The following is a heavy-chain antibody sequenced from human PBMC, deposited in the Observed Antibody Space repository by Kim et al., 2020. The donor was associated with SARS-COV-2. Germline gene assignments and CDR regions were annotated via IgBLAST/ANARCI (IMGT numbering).Heavy chain of an antibody. V-gene: IGHV4-59*01. Sequence: SETLSLTCTVSGGSISSYYWSWIRQPPGKGLEWIGYIYYSGSTNYNPSLKSRVTISVDTSKNQFSLKLSSVTAADTAVYYCSRLGRGCSGGSCYFSPQGPLNYYYAMDVWGQGTTVTVSS. J-gene: IGHJ6*02. D-gene: IGHD2-15*01. CDR1: GGSISSYY. CDR2: IYYSGST. CDR3: SRLGRGCSGGSCYFSPQGPLNYYYAMDV.